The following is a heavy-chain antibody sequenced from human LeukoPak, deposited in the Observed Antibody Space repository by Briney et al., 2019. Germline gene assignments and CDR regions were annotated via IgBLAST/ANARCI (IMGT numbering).Heavy chain of an antibody. Sequence: GGSLRLSCVASGLNFGDSAMHWVRQAPGKGLEWVSLISTDGGSTFSADSVKGRFSISRDNSKNSLYLQMNSLRSEDTAMYYCAKESGKFDYWGQGTLVAVSS. CDR2: ISTDGGST. J-gene: IGHJ4*02. CDR1: GLNFGDSA. CDR3: AKESGKFDY. V-gene: IGHV3-43*02.